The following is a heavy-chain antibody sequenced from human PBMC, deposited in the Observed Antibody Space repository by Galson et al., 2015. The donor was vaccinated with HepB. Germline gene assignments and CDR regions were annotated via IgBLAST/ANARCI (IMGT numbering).Heavy chain of an antibody. J-gene: IGHJ4*02. CDR3: ARSQKGYSSSWYSGVDY. V-gene: IGHV1-46*01. Sequence: SVKVSCKASGYTFTSYYMHWVRQAPGQGLEWMGIINPSGGSTSYAQKFQGGVTMTRDTSTSTVYMELSSLRSEDTAVYYCARSQKGYSSSWYSGVDYWGQGTLVTVSS. CDR1: GYTFTSYY. CDR2: INPSGGST. D-gene: IGHD6-13*01.